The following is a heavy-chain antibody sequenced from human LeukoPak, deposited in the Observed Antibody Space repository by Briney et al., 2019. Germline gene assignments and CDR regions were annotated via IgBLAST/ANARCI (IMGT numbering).Heavy chain of an antibody. CDR3: GSSPYVWGIDH. CDR2: INSDGSIT. V-gene: IGHV3-74*01. Sequence: PGGSLRLSCAASGFSFSGYWLHWVSQAPGKGLVWVSRINSDGSITTYADSVKGRFTISRDNAKNTMYLQMNSLRAEDTAVYYCGSSPYVWGIDHWGQGTPVTVSS. D-gene: IGHD3-16*01. J-gene: IGHJ4*02. CDR1: GFSFSGYW.